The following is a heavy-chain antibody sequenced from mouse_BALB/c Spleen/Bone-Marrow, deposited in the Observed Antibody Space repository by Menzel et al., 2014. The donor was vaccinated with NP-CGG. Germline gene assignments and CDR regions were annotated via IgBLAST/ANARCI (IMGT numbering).Heavy chain of an antibody. Sequence: EVMLVESGPDLVKPSQSLSLTRTVTGYSITSGYNWRWIRQFPGNKLEWMAYIHYSGSTNYNPSLKSRISITRDTSKNQFFLQLNSVTTEDTATYYCARGGYYGSSYFDYWGQGTTLTVSS. J-gene: IGHJ2*01. D-gene: IGHD1-1*01. CDR1: GYSITSGYN. CDR3: ARGGYYGSSYFDY. CDR2: IHYSGST. V-gene: IGHV3-1*02.